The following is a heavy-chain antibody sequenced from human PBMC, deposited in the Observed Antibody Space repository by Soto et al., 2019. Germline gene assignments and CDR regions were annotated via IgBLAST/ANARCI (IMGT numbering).Heavy chain of an antibody. CDR1: GFTFSSYA. CDR2: IIGSGGST. J-gene: IGHJ4*02. D-gene: IGHD3-10*01. Sequence: EVQLLESGGGLVQPGGSLRLSCAASGFTFSSYAMSWVRQAPGKGLEWVSAIIGSGGSTYYADSVKGRFTISRDNSKNTLYPQMNSLRAEDTAVYYCAKVSSGSFYSTVDYWGQGTLVTVSS. V-gene: IGHV3-23*01. CDR3: AKVSSGSFYSTVDY.